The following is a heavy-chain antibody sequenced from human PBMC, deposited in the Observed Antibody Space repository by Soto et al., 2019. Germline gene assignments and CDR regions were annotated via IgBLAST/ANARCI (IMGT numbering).Heavy chain of an antibody. J-gene: IGHJ6*02. CDR3: ALPYISSWYVGVRDV. CDR2: ISYDGSNK. CDR1: GFTFSSYG. D-gene: IGHD6-13*01. V-gene: IGHV3-30*03. Sequence: QVQLVESGGGVVQPGRSLRLSCAASGFTFSSYGMHWVRQAPGKGLEWVAVISYDGSNKYYADSVKGRFTISRDNAKNTLDQQMNSLRADDTAVYYCALPYISSWYVGVRDVWGQGTTVTVSS.